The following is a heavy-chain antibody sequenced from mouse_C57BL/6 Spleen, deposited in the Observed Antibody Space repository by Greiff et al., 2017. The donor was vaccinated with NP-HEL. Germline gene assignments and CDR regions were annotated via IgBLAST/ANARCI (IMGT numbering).Heavy chain of an antibody. CDR1: GFTFSSYA. J-gene: IGHJ4*01. CDR3: ARGGNTPYAMDY. Sequence: DVMLVESGGGLVKPGGSLKLSCAASGFTFSSYAMSWVRQTPEKRLEWVATISDGGSYTYYPDNVKGRFTISRDNAKNNLYLQMSHLKSEDTAMYYCARGGNTPYAMDYWGQGTSVTVSS. D-gene: IGHD5-1-1*01. CDR2: ISDGGSYT. V-gene: IGHV5-4*03.